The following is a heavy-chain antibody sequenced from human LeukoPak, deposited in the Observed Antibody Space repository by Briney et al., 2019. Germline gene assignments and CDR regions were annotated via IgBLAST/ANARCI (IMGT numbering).Heavy chain of an antibody. V-gene: IGHV3-43D*03. Sequence: PGGSLRLSCAASGFTFDDYAMHWVRQAPGKGLQWVSIISWDGGNTHYSDSVKGRFTISRDNSKNSLYLQMNSLRAEDTALYFCAKTTGTDDALDIWGLGTMVTVSS. J-gene: IGHJ3*02. CDR3: AKTTGTDDALDI. CDR1: GFTFDDYA. CDR2: ISWDGGNT. D-gene: IGHD1-1*01.